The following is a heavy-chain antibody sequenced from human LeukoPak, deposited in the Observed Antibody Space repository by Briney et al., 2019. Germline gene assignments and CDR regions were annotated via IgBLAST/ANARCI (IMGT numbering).Heavy chain of an antibody. CDR1: GFTFSSYS. CDR3: ARDRWSGSYSDY. V-gene: IGHV3-21*01. Sequence: PGGSLRLSCAASGFTFSSYSMNWVRQAPGKGLEWVSSISSSSSYIYYADSVKGRFTISRDNAKNSLYLQMNSLRAEDTAVYYCARDRWSGSYSDYWGQGTLVTVSS. CDR2: ISSSSSYI. J-gene: IGHJ4*02. D-gene: IGHD1-26*01.